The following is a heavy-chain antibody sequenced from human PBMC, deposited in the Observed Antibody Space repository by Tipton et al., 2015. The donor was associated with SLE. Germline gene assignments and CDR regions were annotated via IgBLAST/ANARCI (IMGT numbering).Heavy chain of an antibody. V-gene: IGHV4-59*06. Sequence: TLSLTCTVSGGSISGYYWSWVRQPAGKGLEWVGYIYYTGSAFYNPSLKSRISISVDTSKNQFSLKLSSVTAADTAVYYCARGGVVTLTQFDYWGQGTLVAVSS. CDR3: ARGGVVTLTQFDY. J-gene: IGHJ4*02. D-gene: IGHD3-16*01. CDR2: IYYTGSA. CDR1: GGSISGYY.